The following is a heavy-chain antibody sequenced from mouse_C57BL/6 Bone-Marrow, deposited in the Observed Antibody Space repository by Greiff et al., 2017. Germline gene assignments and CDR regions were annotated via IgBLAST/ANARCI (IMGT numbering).Heavy chain of an antibody. D-gene: IGHD2-3*01. CDR2: IYPRSGNT. CDR3: ARKRDGYYSYYFDY. J-gene: IGHJ2*01. Sequence: VQLQQSGAELARPGASVKLSCKASGYTFTSYGISWVKQRTGQGLEWIGEIYPRSGNTYYNEKFKGKATLTANKSSSTAYMELRSLTSEDSAVXFCARKRDGYYSYYFDYWGQGTTLTVSS. CDR1: GYTFTSYG. V-gene: IGHV1-81*01.